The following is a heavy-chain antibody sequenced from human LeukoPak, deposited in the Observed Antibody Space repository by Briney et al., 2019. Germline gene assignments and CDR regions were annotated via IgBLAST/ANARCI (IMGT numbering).Heavy chain of an antibody. CDR1: GFTFSSYA. CDR2: ISGSGGST. D-gene: IGHD1-7*01. V-gene: IGHV3-23*01. Sequence: PGGSLRLSCAASGFTFSSYAMSWVRQAPGKGLEWVSAISGSGGSTYYADSVKGRFTISRDNSKNTLYLQMNSLRAEDTAVYYCAKDQGELELLLGYYYYYGMDVWGQGTTVTVSS. CDR3: AKDQGELELLLGYYYYYGMDV. J-gene: IGHJ6*02.